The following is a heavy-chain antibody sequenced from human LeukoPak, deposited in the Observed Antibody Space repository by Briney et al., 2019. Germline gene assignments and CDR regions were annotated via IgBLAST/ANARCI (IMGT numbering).Heavy chain of an antibody. CDR2: IDSSSGYI. CDR3: ARVARQLTGY. J-gene: IGHJ4*02. V-gene: IGHV3-21*01. Sequence: GGSLRLSCAVSGFTFSSYWMNWVRQAPGKGLEWVSSIDSSSGYIYYADSVKGRFTISRDNAKNSLYLQMNSLRVEDTAIYYCARVARQLTGYWGQGTLVTVSS. CDR1: GFTFSSYW. D-gene: IGHD3-9*01.